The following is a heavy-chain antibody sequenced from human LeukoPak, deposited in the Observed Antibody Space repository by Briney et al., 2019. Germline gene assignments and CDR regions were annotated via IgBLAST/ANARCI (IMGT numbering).Heavy chain of an antibody. D-gene: IGHD1-26*01. CDR2: INPSGDST. Sequence: GASVKVSCKASGYTFTSYSMQWVRQAPGQGLEWMGIINPSGDSTSYTQKLQGRLTMTRDTSTNTVYMELSSLRSDDTAVYYCARGPIPGIVGAVNYWGQGTLVTVSS. CDR3: ARGPIPGIVGAVNY. J-gene: IGHJ4*02. V-gene: IGHV1-46*01. CDR1: GYTFTSYS.